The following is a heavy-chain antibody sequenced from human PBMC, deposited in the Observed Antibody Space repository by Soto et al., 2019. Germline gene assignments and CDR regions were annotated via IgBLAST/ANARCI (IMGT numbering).Heavy chain of an antibody. Sequence: SLRLSCVASGFTFNKYAMTWVRQAPGKGLEWVSSISGSSSTTYYADSVKGRFTISRDNSKNTVYLHMNTLSTEDTAVYYCAPTRYDYGDDAVGYWGQGTLVTVSS. CDR2: ISGSSSTT. CDR1: GFTFNKYA. CDR3: APTRYDYGDDAVGY. V-gene: IGHV3-23*01. J-gene: IGHJ4*01. D-gene: IGHD4-17*01.